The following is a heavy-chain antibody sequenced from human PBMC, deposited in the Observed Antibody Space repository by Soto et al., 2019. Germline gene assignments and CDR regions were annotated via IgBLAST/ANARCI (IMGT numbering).Heavy chain of an antibody. V-gene: IGHV4-4*07. CDR3: AKDFNYLDY. J-gene: IGHJ4*02. Sequence: PSETLSLTCTVSGDPISSFYWSWIRQPAGKGLEWIGRIYVSGSTNYNPSLKSRVTMSVDTSKNQLSLKLSSMTAADTAVYYCAKDFNYLDYWGQGTLVTVSS. CDR1: GDPISSFY. CDR2: IYVSGST.